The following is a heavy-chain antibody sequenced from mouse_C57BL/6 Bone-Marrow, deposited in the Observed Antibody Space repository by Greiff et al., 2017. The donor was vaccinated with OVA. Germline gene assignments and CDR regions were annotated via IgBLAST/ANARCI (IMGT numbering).Heavy chain of an antibody. CDR2: INSDGGST. J-gene: IGHJ4*01. CDR3: ARLPYGNYVMDY. Sequence: EVNVVESGGGLVQPGESLKLSCESNEYEFPSHDMSWVRKTPEKRLELVAAINSDGGSTYYPDTMERRFIISRDNTKKTLYLQMSSLRSEDTALYYCARLPYGNYVMDYWGQGTSVTVSS. V-gene: IGHV5-2*01. CDR1: EYEFPSHD. D-gene: IGHD2-1*01.